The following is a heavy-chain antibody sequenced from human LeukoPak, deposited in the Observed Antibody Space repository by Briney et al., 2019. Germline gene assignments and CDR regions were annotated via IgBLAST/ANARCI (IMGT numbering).Heavy chain of an antibody. CDR1: GFTFSSYG. CDR2: IRYDGSNK. D-gene: IGHD2-15*01. J-gene: IGHJ6*03. Sequence: GGSLRLSCAASGFTFSSYGMHWVRQAPGKGLEWVAFIRYDGSNKYYADSVKGRFTISRDNSKNTLYLQMNSLRAEDTAVYYCAKEGHSKYYYYYYMDVWGKGTTVTISS. V-gene: IGHV3-30*02. CDR3: AKEGHSKYYYYYYMDV.